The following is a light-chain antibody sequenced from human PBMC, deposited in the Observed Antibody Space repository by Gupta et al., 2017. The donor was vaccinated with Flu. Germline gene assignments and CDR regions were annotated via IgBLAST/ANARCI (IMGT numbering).Light chain of an antibody. Sequence: DIQMTQSPSSLSASVGDRVTITCRTSKNIAHYLNWYQHKQGKAPNPLIYAASTLQSGVPSRFSGSGSGTVFTLTISSLQPEDFATYYCQQSYNTPPVTFGGGTKVEIK. CDR3: QQSYNTPPVT. J-gene: IGKJ4*01. V-gene: IGKV1-39*01. CDR2: AAS. CDR1: KNIAHY.